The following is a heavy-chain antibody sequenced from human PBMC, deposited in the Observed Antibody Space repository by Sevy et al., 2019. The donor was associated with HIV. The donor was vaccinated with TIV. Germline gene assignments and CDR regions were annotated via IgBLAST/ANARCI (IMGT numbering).Heavy chain of an antibody. D-gene: IGHD3-10*01. Sequence: GESLKISCTTSGFTFGDYALSWFRQAPGKGLEWVGFIRNTHYGGTTEYAASVKGIFTISRDDSKSIAYLQMNSLIIEDTAMYYCTRVNAFFYNSGSKDDAFHIWGQGTMVTVSS. CDR2: IRNTHYGGTT. J-gene: IGHJ3*02. CDR1: GFTFGDYA. CDR3: TRVNAFFYNSGSKDDAFHI. V-gene: IGHV3-49*03.